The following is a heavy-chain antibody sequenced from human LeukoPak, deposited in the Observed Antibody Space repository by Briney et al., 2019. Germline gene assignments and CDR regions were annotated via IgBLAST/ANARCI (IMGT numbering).Heavy chain of an antibody. CDR1: GFTFSSYA. D-gene: IGHD3-10*01. CDR2: ISYDGSNK. CDR3: ARGVARGSGSTQGY. Sequence: GGSLRLSCAASGFTFSSYAMHWVRRAPGKGLEWVAVISYDGSNKYYADSVKGRFTISRDNSKNTLYLQLDSLRAEDTAIYYCARGVARGSGSTQGYWGQGTLVTVSS. V-gene: IGHV3-30*04. J-gene: IGHJ4*02.